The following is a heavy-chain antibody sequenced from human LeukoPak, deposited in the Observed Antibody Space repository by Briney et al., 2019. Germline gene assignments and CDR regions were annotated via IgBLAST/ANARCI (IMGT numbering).Heavy chain of an antibody. CDR2: ISSSSSTI. J-gene: IGHJ6*03. Sequence: PGGSLRLSCAASGFTFSSYSMNWVRQAPGKGLEWVSYISSSSSTIYYADSVKGRFTISRDNAKNSLYLQMNSLRAEDTAVYYCARGFNYYYMDVWGKGTTVTVSS. D-gene: IGHD3-3*01. CDR1: GFTFSSYS. CDR3: ARGFNYYYMDV. V-gene: IGHV3-48*01.